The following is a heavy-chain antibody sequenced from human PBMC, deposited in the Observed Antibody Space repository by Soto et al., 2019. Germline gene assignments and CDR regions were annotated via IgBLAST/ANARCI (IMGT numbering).Heavy chain of an antibody. CDR3: AIDGHYYDGSGYYDCNAALDI. CDR1: GYTLSDYS. CDR2: FGTSRKYI. V-gene: IGHV3-48*02. D-gene: IGHD3-22*01. Sequence: GGSLRLSCVASGYTLSDYSMNWVRQAPGKGLEWVSYFGTSRKYIYYADSVRGRFTISRDDAKNSLYLQLNSLRDEDTALYYCAIDGHYYDGSGYYDCNAALDIWGQGTMVAVSS. J-gene: IGHJ3*02.